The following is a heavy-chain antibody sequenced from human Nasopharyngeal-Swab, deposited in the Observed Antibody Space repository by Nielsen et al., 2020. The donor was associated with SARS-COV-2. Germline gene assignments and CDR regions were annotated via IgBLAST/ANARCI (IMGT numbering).Heavy chain of an antibody. Sequence: ASVKVSCKASGYTFTSYAMHWVRQAPGQRLEWMGWINAGNGNTKYSQKLQGRVTITRDTSASTAYMELSSLRSEDTAVYYCARDFYCSSTSCYRIYYYYYYMDVWGKGTTVTVSS. CDR3: ARDFYCSSTSCYRIYYYYYYMDV. J-gene: IGHJ6*03. V-gene: IGHV1-3*01. CDR2: INAGNGNT. CDR1: GYTFTSYA. D-gene: IGHD2-2*02.